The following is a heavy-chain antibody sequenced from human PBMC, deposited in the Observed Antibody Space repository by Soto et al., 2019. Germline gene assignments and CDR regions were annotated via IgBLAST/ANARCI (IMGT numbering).Heavy chain of an antibody. CDR1: GFTFRTYG. J-gene: IGHJ6*02. Sequence: QVQLVESGGGVVQPGRSLRLSCAASGFTFRTYGMHWVRQAPGKGLEWLVVISNNGINKYYADSVKGRFTISRDNSRDTLFLQMNSLRGEDTAIYYCAKVIRADSTSSNFYYYSGLDVWGQGTTVTVSS. D-gene: IGHD6-6*01. CDR2: ISNNGINK. CDR3: AKVIRADSTSSNFYYYSGLDV. V-gene: IGHV3-30*18.